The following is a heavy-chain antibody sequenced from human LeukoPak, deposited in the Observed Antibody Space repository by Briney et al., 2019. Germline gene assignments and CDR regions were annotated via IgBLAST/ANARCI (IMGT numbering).Heavy chain of an antibody. CDR1: GFTFSSYG. Sequence: GGSLRLSCAASGFTFSSYGMNWVRQAPGKGLEWVAFIRYDGSNKYYADSVKGRFTISRDNSKNTLYLQMNSLRAEDTAVYYCAKDKTTFNTAPNYYYMDVWGKGTTVTISS. V-gene: IGHV3-30*02. J-gene: IGHJ6*03. CDR2: IRYDGSNK. D-gene: IGHD5-18*01. CDR3: AKDKTTFNTAPNYYYMDV.